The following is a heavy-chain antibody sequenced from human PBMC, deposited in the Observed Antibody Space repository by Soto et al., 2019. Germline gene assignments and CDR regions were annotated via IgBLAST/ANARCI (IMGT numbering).Heavy chain of an antibody. J-gene: IGHJ3*02. CDR2: IYYSGST. CDR1: GGSISSGGYN. D-gene: IGHD3-22*01. Sequence: SETLSLTCTVSGGSISSGGYNWSWIRQHPGKGLEWIGYIYYSGSTYYNPSLKSRVTISVDTSKNQFSLKLSSVTAADTAVYYCARSRITRGYYDSSGYYHRLDAFDIWGQGTMVTV. V-gene: IGHV4-31*03. CDR3: ARSRITRGYYDSSGYYHRLDAFDI.